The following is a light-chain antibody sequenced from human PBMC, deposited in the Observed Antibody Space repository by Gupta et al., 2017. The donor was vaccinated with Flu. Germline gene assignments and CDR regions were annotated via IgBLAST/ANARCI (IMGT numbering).Light chain of an antibody. V-gene: IGLV1-44*01. CDR2: NDN. CDR3: AAWHDSLVGYL. Sequence: VTISCSGSFANIGSNTANWYQQVPGAAPKLLIYNDNQRPSGVPDRFSGSRSGTSASLVISGLQSEDEAEYFCAAWHDSLVGYLFGTGTKVTVL. J-gene: IGLJ1*01. CDR1: FANIGSNT.